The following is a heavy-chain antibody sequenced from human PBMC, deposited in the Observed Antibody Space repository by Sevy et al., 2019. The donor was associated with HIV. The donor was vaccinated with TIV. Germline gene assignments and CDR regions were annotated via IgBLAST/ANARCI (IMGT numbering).Heavy chain of an antibody. CDR3: AREHYGLGSSGYYYYMDV. D-gene: IGHD3-10*01. Sequence: ASVKVSCKASGYTFTSYGISWVRQAPGQGLEWMGWISAYKGNTNYAQKLQGRVTMNTDTSTSTAYRELRSLRSDDTAVYYCAREHYGLGSSGYYYYMDVWGKGTTVTVSS. V-gene: IGHV1-18*04. CDR2: ISAYKGNT. CDR1: GYTFTSYG. J-gene: IGHJ6*03.